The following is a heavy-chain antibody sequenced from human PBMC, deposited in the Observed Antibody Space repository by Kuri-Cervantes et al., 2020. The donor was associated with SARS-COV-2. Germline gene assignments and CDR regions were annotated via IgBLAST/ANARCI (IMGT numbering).Heavy chain of an antibody. D-gene: IGHD1-26*01. CDR3: AGSGSYWGDYYYYYGMDV. CDR2: ISSNGGST. J-gene: IGHJ6*02. CDR1: GFTFSSYA. Sequence: GESLKISCSASGFTFSSYAMHWVRQAPGKGLEYVSAISSNGGSTYYADSVKGRFTISRDNAKNSLYLQMNSLRAEDTAVYYCAGSGSYWGDYYYYYGMDVWGQGTTVTVSS. V-gene: IGHV3-64*04.